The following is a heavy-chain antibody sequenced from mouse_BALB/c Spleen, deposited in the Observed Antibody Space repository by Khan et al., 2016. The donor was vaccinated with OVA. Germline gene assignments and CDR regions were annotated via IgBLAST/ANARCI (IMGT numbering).Heavy chain of an antibody. CDR3: ARATYRYAFVY. V-gene: IGHV3-8*02. CDR2: IIYPGYT. J-gene: IGHJ3*01. CDR1: GDSITSGF. Sequence: EVQLLESGPSLVKPSQTLSLTCSVTGDSITSGFWYWIRKFPQHTLEYMVYIIYPGYTYYNPSLQSLISIPRHTSKIPYYLQLNSVTDEDTATYYCARATYRYAFVYWGQGTLVTVSA. D-gene: IGHD2-12*01.